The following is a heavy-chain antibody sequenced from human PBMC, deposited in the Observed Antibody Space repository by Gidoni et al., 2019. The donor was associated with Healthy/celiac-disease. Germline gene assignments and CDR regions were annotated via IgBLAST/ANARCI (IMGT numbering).Heavy chain of an antibody. J-gene: IGHJ6*02. Sequence: QVQLQESGPGLVKPSQTLSLTCTVSGGSISSGSYYCSWIRQPAGKGLEWIGRIYTSGSTNYNPSLKSRVTISVDTSKNQFSLKLSSVTAADTAVYYCARGVDCSGGSCYYYYYGMDVWGQGTTVTVSS. CDR3: ARGVDCSGGSCYYYYYGMDV. D-gene: IGHD2-15*01. CDR1: GGSISSGSYY. CDR2: IYTSGST. V-gene: IGHV4-61*02.